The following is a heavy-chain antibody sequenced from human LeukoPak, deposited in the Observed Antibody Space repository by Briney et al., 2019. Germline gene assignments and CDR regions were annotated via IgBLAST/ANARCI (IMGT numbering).Heavy chain of an antibody. CDR2: IYYSGST. J-gene: IGHJ6*02. CDR1: GGSISSGDYY. CDR3: AREWWYYDSSGYYYYYGMDV. Sequence: PSETLSLTCTVSGGSISSGDYYWSWIRQPPGKGLEWIGYIYYSGSTYYNPSLKSRVTISVDTSKNQFSLKLSSVTAAGTAVYYCAREWWYYDSSGYYYYYGMDVWGQGTTVTVSS. V-gene: IGHV4-30-4*01. D-gene: IGHD3-22*01.